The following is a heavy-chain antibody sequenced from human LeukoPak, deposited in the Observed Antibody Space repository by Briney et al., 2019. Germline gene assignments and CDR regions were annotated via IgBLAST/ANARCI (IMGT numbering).Heavy chain of an antibody. Sequence: SETLSLTCTVSGGSISSSSYYWGWIRQPPGKGLEWIGSIYYSGSTYYNPSLKSRVTISVDTSKNQFSLKLSSVTAADTDLYYCARRDWIDGPYYFGYWGQETLVTVSS. J-gene: IGHJ4*02. D-gene: IGHD1-1*01. CDR3: ARRDWIDGPYYFGY. CDR1: GGSISSSSYY. V-gene: IGHV4-39*01. CDR2: IYYSGST.